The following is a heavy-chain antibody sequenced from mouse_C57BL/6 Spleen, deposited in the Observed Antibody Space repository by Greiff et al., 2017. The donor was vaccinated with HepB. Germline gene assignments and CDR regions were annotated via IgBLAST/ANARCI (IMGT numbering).Heavy chain of an antibody. D-gene: IGHD2-4*01. CDR2: INPNNGGT. V-gene: IGHV1-26*01. J-gene: IGHJ4*01. CDR3: ARGVYYDSYAMDY. CDR1: GYTFTDYY. Sequence: EVQLQQSGPELVKPGASVKISCKASGYTFTDYYMNWVKQSHGKSLEWIGDINPNNGGTSYNQKFKGKATLTVDKSSSTAYMELRSLTSEDSAVYYCARGVYYDSYAMDYWGQGTSVTVSS.